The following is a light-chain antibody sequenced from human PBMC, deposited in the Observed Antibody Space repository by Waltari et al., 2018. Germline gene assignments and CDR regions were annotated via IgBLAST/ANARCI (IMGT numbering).Light chain of an antibody. CDR3: QQYNDWPRT. Sequence: EIVMTQSPAILSASPGERATLSCRASQSVSTNLASYQQKPGQAPRLLIYGASTRATGIPDRFSGSGSGTEFTLTISSLQSEDFVVYSCQQYNDWPRTFGQGTKVEIK. CDR2: GAS. V-gene: IGKV3-15*01. CDR1: QSVSTN. J-gene: IGKJ1*01.